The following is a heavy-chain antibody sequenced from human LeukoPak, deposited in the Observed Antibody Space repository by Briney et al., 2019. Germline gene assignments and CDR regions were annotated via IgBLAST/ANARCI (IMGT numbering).Heavy chain of an antibody. CDR3: ARQLETTSWFDY. CDR1: GYTFSDYY. J-gene: IGHJ4*02. CDR2: ICPNSGGT. D-gene: IGHD2-2*01. Sequence: ASVKVSCKASGYTFSDYYLHWVRLAPGQGLEWMGRICPNSGGTDYAQKFQGKVTMTRDASISTVYMDLNRLRSDDTAIYYCARQLETTSWFDYWGQGTLVIVSS. V-gene: IGHV1-2*06.